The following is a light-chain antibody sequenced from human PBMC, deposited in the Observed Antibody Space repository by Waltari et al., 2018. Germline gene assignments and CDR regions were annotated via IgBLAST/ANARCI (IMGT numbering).Light chain of an antibody. CDR1: ASNIGNNV. CDR3: AAWDDSLNGRWV. V-gene: IGLV1-44*01. Sequence: QSVLTQPPSASGTPGQGVTISCSGGASNIGNNVVNWYHQVPGKAPKLLIYRSDRRTAGVPDRFSGSKSGTSASLASSGLQSDDEADYYCAAWDDSLNGRWVFGGGTKVTVL. J-gene: IGLJ3*02. CDR2: RSD.